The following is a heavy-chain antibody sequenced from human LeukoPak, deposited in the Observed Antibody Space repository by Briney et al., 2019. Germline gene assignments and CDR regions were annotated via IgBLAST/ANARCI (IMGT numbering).Heavy chain of an antibody. V-gene: IGHV4-30-4*08. J-gene: IGHJ4*02. CDR3: ARGVTMVRGHRGFDY. CDR1: GGSISSGDYY. D-gene: IGHD3-10*01. Sequence: SQTLSLTCTVSGGSISSGDYYWSWIRQPPGKGLEWIGYIYYSGSTYYNPSLKSRVTISVDTSKNQFSLKLSSVTAADTAVHYCARGVTMVRGHRGFDYWGQGTLVTVSS. CDR2: IYYSGST.